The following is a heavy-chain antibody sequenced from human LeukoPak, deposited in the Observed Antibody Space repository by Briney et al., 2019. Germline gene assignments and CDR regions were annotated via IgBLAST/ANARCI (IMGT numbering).Heavy chain of an antibody. V-gene: IGHV1-2*02. CDR3: ARSGFSTGFYLDF. J-gene: IGHJ4*02. CDR1: GYTFTGQF. D-gene: IGHD6-19*01. CDR2: IDPPSGAP. Sequence: GASVKVSCKASGYTFTGQFIHWLRQAPGQGLEWMGWIDPPSGAPNYAPKFQDRVTMTRDTSIATAYLEVHRLKSDDTAVYYCARSGFSTGFYLDFWGQGTLISVSS.